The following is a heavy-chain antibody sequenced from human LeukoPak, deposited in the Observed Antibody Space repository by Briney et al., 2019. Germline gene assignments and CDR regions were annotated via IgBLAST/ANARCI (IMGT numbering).Heavy chain of an antibody. J-gene: IGHJ5*02. D-gene: IGHD6-13*01. CDR2: ISGSGAGT. CDR1: GFTFSSYP. Sequence: GGSLRISCAASGFTFSSYPMSWVRQAPGKGLDWVSAISGSGAGTYYADSVKGRFTISRDNSKNTLYLQMNSLRAEDTAVYYCAKFLRSSWSLGSWFDPWGQGTLVTVSS. V-gene: IGHV3-23*01. CDR3: AKFLRSSWSLGSWFDP.